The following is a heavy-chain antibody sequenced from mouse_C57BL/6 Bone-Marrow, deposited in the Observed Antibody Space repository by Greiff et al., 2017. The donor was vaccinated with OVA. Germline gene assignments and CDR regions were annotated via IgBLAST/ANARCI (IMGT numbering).Heavy chain of an antibody. CDR3: TRLLDAMDY. CDR1: GFTFSSYA. CDR2: ISSGVDYI. Sequence: EVKVVESGKGLVKPGGSLKLSCAASGFTFSSYAMSWVRQTPEKRLEWVAYISSGVDYIYYADTVKGRFTISRDNARNTLYLEMSSLKSEDTAMYYCTRLLDAMDYWGQGTSVTVSS. D-gene: IGHD2-1*01. J-gene: IGHJ4*01. V-gene: IGHV5-9-1*02.